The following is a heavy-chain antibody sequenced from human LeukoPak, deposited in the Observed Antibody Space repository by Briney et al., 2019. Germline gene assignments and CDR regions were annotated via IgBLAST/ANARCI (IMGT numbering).Heavy chain of an antibody. Sequence: SETLSLTCAVYGGSFRGYYWSWIRQPPGKGLEWIGEINHSGSTSYNPSLRSRVTISVDTSKNQFSLRLTSVTAADTAVYYCARADNLFDSSGYYWTVWGQGTLVTVSS. D-gene: IGHD3-22*01. J-gene: IGHJ4*02. CDR1: GGSFRGYY. CDR3: ARADNLFDSSGYYWTV. V-gene: IGHV4-34*01. CDR2: INHSGST.